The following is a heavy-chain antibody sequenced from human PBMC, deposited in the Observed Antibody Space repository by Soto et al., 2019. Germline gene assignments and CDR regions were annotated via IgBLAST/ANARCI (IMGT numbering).Heavy chain of an antibody. D-gene: IGHD3-22*01. CDR3: ARDFHYDDIRGGAFDI. CDR1: GFTFSSYA. J-gene: IGHJ3*02. Sequence: QVQLVESGGGVVQPGRSLRLSCAASGFTFSSYAMHWVRQAPGKGLEWVAVISYDGSNKYYADSVKGRFTISRDNSKNTLYLQMNSLRAEDTAVYYCARDFHYDDIRGGAFDIWGQGTMVTVSS. V-gene: IGHV3-30-3*01. CDR2: ISYDGSNK.